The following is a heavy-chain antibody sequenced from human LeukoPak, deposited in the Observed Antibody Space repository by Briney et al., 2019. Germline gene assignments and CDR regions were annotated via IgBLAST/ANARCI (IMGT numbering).Heavy chain of an antibody. D-gene: IGHD2-2*02. J-gene: IGHJ3*02. CDR2: IKQDGSEK. V-gene: IGHV3-7*01. CDR1: GFTFSSYW. CDR3: AREKYQPLYPPYSVAFDI. Sequence: GGSLRLSCAASGFTFSSYWMSWVRQAPGKGLEWVANIKQDGSEKYYVDSVKGRFTISRDNAKNSLYLQMNSLRAEDTAVYYCAREKYQPLYPPYSVAFDIWGQGTMVTVSS.